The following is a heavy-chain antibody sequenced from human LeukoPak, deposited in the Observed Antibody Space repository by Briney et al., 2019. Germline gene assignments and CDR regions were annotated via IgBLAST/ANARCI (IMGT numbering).Heavy chain of an antibody. CDR2: IYYSGST. CDR3: ARRDSGSYYSY. D-gene: IGHD1-26*01. V-gene: IGHV4-39*01. Sequence: SETLSLTCTVSGGSISSSSYYWGWIRQPPGKGLEGIGSIYYSGSTYYTPSLKSRVTISVDTSKNQFSLKLSSVTAADTAVYYCARRDSGSYYSYWGQGTLVTVSS. CDR1: GGSISSSSYY. J-gene: IGHJ4*02.